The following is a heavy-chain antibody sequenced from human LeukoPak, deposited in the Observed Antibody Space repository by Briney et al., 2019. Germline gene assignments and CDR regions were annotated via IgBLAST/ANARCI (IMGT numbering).Heavy chain of an antibody. CDR3: ARDSGRTGYDLLDY. V-gene: IGHV3-7*01. D-gene: IGHD5-12*01. J-gene: IGHJ4*02. Sequence: GGSLRLSCADSGFTFNSYWMGWVRQTPGQGLEWVANIKHDGSEKYYVDSVEGRFTISRDNAKNSLFLQMNSLRAEDTAVYYCARDSGRTGYDLLDYWGQGTLVTVSS. CDR2: IKHDGSEK. CDR1: GFTFNSYW.